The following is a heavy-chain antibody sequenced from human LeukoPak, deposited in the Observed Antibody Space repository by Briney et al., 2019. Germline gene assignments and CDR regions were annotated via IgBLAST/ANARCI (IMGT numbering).Heavy chain of an antibody. Sequence: SETLSLTCTVSGGSITSSSYYWGWIRQPPGKGLEWIGNMYYSGNTYYNPSLKSRVTISVDTSKNQFSLKLSSVAAADTAVYYCARHTNYYDSSGYDAFDIWGRGTMVTVSS. V-gene: IGHV4-39*01. CDR3: ARHTNYYDSSGYDAFDI. J-gene: IGHJ3*02. CDR1: GGSITSSSYY. D-gene: IGHD3-22*01. CDR2: MYYSGNT.